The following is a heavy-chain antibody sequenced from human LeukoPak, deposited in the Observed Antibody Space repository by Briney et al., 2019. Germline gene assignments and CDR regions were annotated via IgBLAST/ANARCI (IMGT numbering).Heavy chain of an antibody. CDR3: AREFLELRAFDI. V-gene: IGHV1-2*02. Sequence: ASVKVSCKASGYTFTGYYMHWVRQAPGQGLEWMGWINPNSGGTNYAQKFQGRVTMTRDTSISTAYMELSRLRSDDTAVYYCAREFLELRAFDIWGQGTMVTVSS. CDR2: INPNSGGT. CDR1: GYTFTGYY. J-gene: IGHJ3*02. D-gene: IGHD1-7*01.